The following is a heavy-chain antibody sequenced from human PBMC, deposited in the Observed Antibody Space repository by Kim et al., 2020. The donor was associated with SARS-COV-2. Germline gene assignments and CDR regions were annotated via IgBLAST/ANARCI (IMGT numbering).Heavy chain of an antibody. D-gene: IGHD2-15*01. CDR3: ARDPSGGGNPGDF. CDR1: GFTFSSYA. Sequence: GGSLRLSCAASGFTFSSYAMHWVRQAPGKGLEWVAVISYDGSNKYYADSVKGRFTISRDNSKNTLYLQMNSLRAEDTAVYYCARDPSGGGNPGDFWGQGTLVTVSS. J-gene: IGHJ4*02. CDR2: ISYDGSNK. V-gene: IGHV3-30*04.